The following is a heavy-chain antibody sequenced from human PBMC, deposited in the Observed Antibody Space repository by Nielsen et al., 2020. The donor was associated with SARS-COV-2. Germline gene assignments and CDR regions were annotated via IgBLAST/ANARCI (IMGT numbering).Heavy chain of an antibody. CDR1: GFTFSSYG. D-gene: IGHD2-21*02. CDR3: ARGGPYCGGDCYSAEYFQH. V-gene: IGHV3-30*19. CDR2: ISYDGSNK. J-gene: IGHJ1*01. Sequence: GGSLRLSCAASGFTFSSYGMHWVRQAPGKGLEWVAVISYDGSNKYYADSVKGRFTISRDNSKNTLYLQMNSLRAEDTAVYYCARGGPYCGGDCYSAEYFQHWGQGTLVTVSS.